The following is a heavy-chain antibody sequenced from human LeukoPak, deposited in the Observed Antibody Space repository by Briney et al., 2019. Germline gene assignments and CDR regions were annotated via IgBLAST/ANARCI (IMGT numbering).Heavy chain of an antibody. CDR3: ARGHADYSGSWYGRFDY. Sequence: GGSLRLSCAASGFTFSSYWMYWVRQAPGKGLVWVSRINSDGSSTNYADSVKGRCSISRDNAKNTLYLQMNSLRAEDTAVYYCARGHADYSGSWYGRFDYWGQGTLVTVSS. D-gene: IGHD6-13*01. V-gene: IGHV3-74*01. CDR2: INSDGSST. J-gene: IGHJ4*02. CDR1: GFTFSSYW.